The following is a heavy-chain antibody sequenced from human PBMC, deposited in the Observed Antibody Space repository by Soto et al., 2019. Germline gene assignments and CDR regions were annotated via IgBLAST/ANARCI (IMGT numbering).Heavy chain of an antibody. Sequence: SETLSLTCAVSGGSLRNYYWSWIRQPPGKGLEWVGEIHHTGRTNYNPSLESRVTMSLDTPNTSKYQLSLRLTSVTAADTAVYYCARGEAYSNYQARWGQGTLVTVSS. D-gene: IGHD4-4*01. V-gene: IGHV4-34*01. J-gene: IGHJ4*02. CDR1: GGSLRNYY. CDR2: IHHTGRT. CDR3: ARGEAYSNYQAR.